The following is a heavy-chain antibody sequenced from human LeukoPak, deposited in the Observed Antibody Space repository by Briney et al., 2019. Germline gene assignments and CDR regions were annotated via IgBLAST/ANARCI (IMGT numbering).Heavy chain of an antibody. D-gene: IGHD2-2*01. Sequence: ASVKVSCKASGYTFTGYYMHWVRQAPGQGLEWMGWINPNSGGTNYAQKFQGRVTMTEDTSTDTAYMELSSLRSEDTAVYYCATSSPITRDWFDPWGQGTLVTVSS. CDR3: ATSSPITRDWFDP. CDR1: GYTFTGYY. J-gene: IGHJ5*02. CDR2: INPNSGGT. V-gene: IGHV1-2*02.